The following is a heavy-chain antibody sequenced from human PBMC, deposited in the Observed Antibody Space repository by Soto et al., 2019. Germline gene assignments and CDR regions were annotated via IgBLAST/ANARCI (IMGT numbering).Heavy chain of an antibody. Sequence: QVQLQESGPGLVKPSGTLSLTCAVSSGSISSSNWWSWLRQPPGKGLEWVGDIPHSGSTNYNPSLKSRVTISVDKSKNQFSLKLSSVTAADTAVYYCASLPKSYDFWSGYYDYYYYYMDVWGKGTTVTVSS. J-gene: IGHJ6*03. CDR3: ASLPKSYDFWSGYYDYYYYYMDV. D-gene: IGHD3-3*01. CDR2: IPHSGST. CDR1: SGSISSSNW. V-gene: IGHV4-4*02.